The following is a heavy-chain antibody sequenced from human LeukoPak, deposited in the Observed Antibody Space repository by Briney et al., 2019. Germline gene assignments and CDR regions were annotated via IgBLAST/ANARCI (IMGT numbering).Heavy chain of an antibody. Sequence: GGSLRLSCIASGLNVSSYWMHWVRQVPGEGLLWVSRIHGDGTTTGYADSVKGRFTVSRDNAKNTLYLQMDSLRVEDTAVYYCVRESYHDSDAYHGGYDGFDIWGQGTMVTVSP. CDR1: GLNVSSYW. J-gene: IGHJ3*02. CDR3: VRESYHDSDAYHGGYDGFDI. V-gene: IGHV3-74*01. D-gene: IGHD3-16*01. CDR2: IHGDGTTT.